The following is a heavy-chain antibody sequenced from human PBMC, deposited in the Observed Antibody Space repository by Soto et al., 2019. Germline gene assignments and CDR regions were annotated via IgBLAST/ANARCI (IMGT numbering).Heavy chain of an antibody. Sequence: GGSLRLSCAASGFTFSSYGMHWVRQAPGKGLEWVAVIWYDGSNKYYADSVKGRFTISRDNSKNTLYLQMNSLRAEDTAVYYCARDPLRYFDLEGWGQGTTVTVSS. CDR2: IWYDGSNK. D-gene: IGHD3-9*01. J-gene: IGHJ6*02. CDR1: GFTFSSYG. CDR3: ARDPLRYFDLEG. V-gene: IGHV3-33*01.